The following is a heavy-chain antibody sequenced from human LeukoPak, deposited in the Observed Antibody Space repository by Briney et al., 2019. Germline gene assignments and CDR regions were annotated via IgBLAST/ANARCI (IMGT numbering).Heavy chain of an antibody. V-gene: IGHV3-11*04. CDR2: ISSSGSTI. Sequence: TSGGSLRLSCAASGFTFSDYYMSWIRQAPGKGLEWVSYISSSGSTIYYAGSVKGRFTISRDNAKNSLYLQMNSLRAEDTAVYYCARDHQLLHYFDYWGQGTLVTVSS. D-gene: IGHD2-2*01. CDR3: ARDHQLLHYFDY. J-gene: IGHJ4*02. CDR1: GFTFSDYY.